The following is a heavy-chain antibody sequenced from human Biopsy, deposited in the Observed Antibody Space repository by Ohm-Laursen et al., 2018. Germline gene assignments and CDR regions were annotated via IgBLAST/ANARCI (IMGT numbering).Heavy chain of an antibody. J-gene: IGHJ2*01. V-gene: IGHV4-59*01. D-gene: IGHD3-22*01. CDR2: VYYTGST. Sequence: GTLSLTCTISGDSISSYYWSWIRQPPGKGLQWIGYVYYTGSTDYNPSLQSRVTISVGTSKNHFSLRLRSVTPADTAIYYCARDRGYYSDRTVPGYFDLWGRGTLVTVSS. CDR1: GDSISSYY. CDR3: ARDRGYYSDRTVPGYFDL.